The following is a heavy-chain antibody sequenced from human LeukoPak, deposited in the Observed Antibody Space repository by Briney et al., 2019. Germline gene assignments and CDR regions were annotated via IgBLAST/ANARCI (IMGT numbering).Heavy chain of an antibody. Sequence: GGSLRLSCAASGFTFSSYWMHWARQAPGKGLVWVSRINSDGSSTTYADSVKGRFTIARDNAKNTLYLQMNSLRPEDTAVYYCARDVDYHVTSECSDYWGQGTLVTVSS. V-gene: IGHV3-74*03. D-gene: IGHD3-22*01. CDR2: INSDGSST. J-gene: IGHJ4*02. CDR1: GFTFSSYW. CDR3: ARDVDYHVTSECSDY.